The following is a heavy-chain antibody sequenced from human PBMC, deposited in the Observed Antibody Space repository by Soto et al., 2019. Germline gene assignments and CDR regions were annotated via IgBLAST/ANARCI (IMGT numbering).Heavy chain of an antibody. J-gene: IGHJ6*02. CDR3: AKRDKTAAMWYYYYGMDV. V-gene: IGHV3-23*01. Sequence: GGSLRLSCAASGFTFSSYAMSWVRQAPGKGLEWVSAISGSGGSTYYADSVKGRFTISRDNSKNTLYLQMNSLRAEDTAVYYCAKRDKTAAMWYYYYGMDVWGQGTTVTVSS. CDR1: GFTFSSYA. D-gene: IGHD2-2*01. CDR2: ISGSGGST.